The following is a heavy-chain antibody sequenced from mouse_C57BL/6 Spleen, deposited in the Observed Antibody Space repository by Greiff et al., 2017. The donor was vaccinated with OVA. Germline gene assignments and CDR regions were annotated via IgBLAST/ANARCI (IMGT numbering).Heavy chain of an antibody. Sequence: VQLQQPGAELVRPGSSVKLSCKASGYTFTSYWMDWVKQRPGQGLEWIGNIYPSDSETHYNQKFKDKATLTVDKSSSTAYMQLSSLTSEDSAVYYGARSYSNYAFDYWGQGTTLTVSS. J-gene: IGHJ2*01. CDR1: GYTFTSYW. V-gene: IGHV1-61*01. CDR2: IYPSDSET. D-gene: IGHD2-5*01. CDR3: ARSYSNYAFDY.